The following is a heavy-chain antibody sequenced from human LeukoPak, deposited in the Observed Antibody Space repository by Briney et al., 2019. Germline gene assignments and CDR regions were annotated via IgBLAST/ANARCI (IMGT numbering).Heavy chain of an antibody. D-gene: IGHD3-3*01. V-gene: IGHV3-21*01. CDR3: ARGRLAVILKWLSTDY. CDR1: GFTFSSYS. J-gene: IGHJ4*02. CDR2: ISSSSSYI. Sequence: PGGSLRLSCAASGFTFSSYSMNWVRQAPGKGLEWVSSISSSSSYIYYADSVKGRFTISRDNAKNSLYLQMDSLRAEDTAVYYCARGRLAVILKWLSTDYWGQGTLVTVSS.